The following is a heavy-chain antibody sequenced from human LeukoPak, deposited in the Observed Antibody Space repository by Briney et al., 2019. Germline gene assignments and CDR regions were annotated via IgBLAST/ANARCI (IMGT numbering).Heavy chain of an antibody. J-gene: IGHJ4*02. CDR1: EFTVSSNY. D-gene: IGHD5-18*01. CDR3: TTNVHTALARFYYFDY. CDR2: IKSKTDGGTT. V-gene: IGHV3-15*01. Sequence: KSGGSLRLSCAASEFTVSSNYMSWVRQAPGKGLEWVGRIKSKTDGGTTDYAAPVKGRFTISRDDSKNTLYLHMNSLKTEDTAVYYCTTNVHTALARFYYFDYWGQGTLVTVSS.